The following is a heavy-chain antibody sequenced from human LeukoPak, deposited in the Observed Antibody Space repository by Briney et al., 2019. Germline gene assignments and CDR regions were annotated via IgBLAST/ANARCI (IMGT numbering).Heavy chain of an antibody. Sequence: GGSLRLSCAASGFSFSTYWMHWVRQAPEKGLVWVSRVKTDGTSTSYADSVKGRFIVSRDNAKNTLYLQMKSLRAEDTAIYYCARTKDAYDAFDYWGQGTLVTVSS. CDR2: VKTDGTST. V-gene: IGHV3-74*01. CDR3: ARTKDAYDAFDY. D-gene: IGHD5-24*01. CDR1: GFSFSTYW. J-gene: IGHJ4*02.